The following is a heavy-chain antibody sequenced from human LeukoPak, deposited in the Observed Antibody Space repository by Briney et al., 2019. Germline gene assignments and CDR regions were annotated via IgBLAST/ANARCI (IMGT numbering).Heavy chain of an antibody. Sequence: SETLSLTCTVSGGSNSNYYWSWIRQPPGKGLEWIGYIYYSGSTNYNPSLKSRVSISVDTSKKQFSLKLTSVTAADTAMYYCARGGYCSSSSCYGDDAFDIWGQGTMVTVSS. J-gene: IGHJ3*02. CDR2: IYYSGST. V-gene: IGHV4-59*01. CDR3: ARGGYCSSSSCYGDDAFDI. D-gene: IGHD2-2*01. CDR1: GGSNSNYY.